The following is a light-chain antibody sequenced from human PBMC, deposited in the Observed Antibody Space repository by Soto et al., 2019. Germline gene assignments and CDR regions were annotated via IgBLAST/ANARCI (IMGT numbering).Light chain of an antibody. CDR3: QQYNNYPIT. Sequence: DIQMTQSPSTVSASVGERVTITCRASQNINSWLAWYQQKPGSAPKVLIYDASSLESGVPSRFSGSRSGTEFTLTISSLQADDFATYYCQQYNNYPITFGRGTRLEI. CDR1: QNINSW. CDR2: DAS. J-gene: IGKJ5*01. V-gene: IGKV1-5*01.